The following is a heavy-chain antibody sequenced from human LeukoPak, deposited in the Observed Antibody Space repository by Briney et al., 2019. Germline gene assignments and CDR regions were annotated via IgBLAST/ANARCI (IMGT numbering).Heavy chain of an antibody. V-gene: IGHV3-23*01. J-gene: IGHJ4*02. CDR1: GFTFSSYT. CDR2: ISGSGGST. CDR3: AKDYGMAVAGPYYFDY. D-gene: IGHD6-19*01. Sequence: GGSLRLSCAASGFTFSSYTMSWVRQAPGKGLEWVSAISGSGGSTYYADSVKGRFTISRDNSKNTLYLQMNSLRAEDTAVYYCAKDYGMAVAGPYYFDYWGQGTLVTVSS.